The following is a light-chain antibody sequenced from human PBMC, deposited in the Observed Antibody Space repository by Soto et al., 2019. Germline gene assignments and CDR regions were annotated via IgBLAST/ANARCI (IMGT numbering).Light chain of an antibody. J-gene: IGLJ2*01. V-gene: IGLV2-14*03. CDR1: GSDVGGYNY. CDR3: SSYTSSSTLV. CDR2: DVS. Sequence: QSALTRPASVSGSPGQSITISCTGTGSDVGGYNYVSWYQQHPGKAPKLIIYDVSNRPSGVSNRFSGSKSGNTASLTISGLQAEDEADYYCSSYTSSSTLVFGGGTKLTVL.